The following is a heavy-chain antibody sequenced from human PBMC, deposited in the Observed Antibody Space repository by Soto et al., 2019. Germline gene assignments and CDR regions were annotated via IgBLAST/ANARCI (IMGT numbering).Heavy chain of an antibody. CDR3: ASTGAAMGYYYYYGMDV. D-gene: IGHD5-18*01. Sequence: ASVKVSCKASGGTFSSYAISWVRQAPGQGLEWMGGIIPIFGTANYAQKSQGRVTITADESTSTAYMELSSLRSEDTAVYYCASTGAAMGYYYYYGMDVWGQGTTVTVSS. CDR2: IIPIFGTA. CDR1: GGTFSSYA. V-gene: IGHV1-69*13. J-gene: IGHJ6*02.